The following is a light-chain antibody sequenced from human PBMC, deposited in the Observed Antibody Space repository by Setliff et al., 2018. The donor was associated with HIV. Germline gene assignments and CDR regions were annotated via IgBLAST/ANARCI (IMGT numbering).Light chain of an antibody. CDR2: EVR. Sequence: QSALTQPASVSGSPGQSITISCTGTSSDVGGYSHVSWYQQHPGKAPKLIIYEVRNRPSGVSNRFSGSKSGNTASLTISGLRAEDEADYYCSSYAITNTLAFGTGTKATVL. V-gene: IGLV2-14*01. CDR3: SSYAITNTLA. CDR1: SSDVGGYSH. J-gene: IGLJ1*01.